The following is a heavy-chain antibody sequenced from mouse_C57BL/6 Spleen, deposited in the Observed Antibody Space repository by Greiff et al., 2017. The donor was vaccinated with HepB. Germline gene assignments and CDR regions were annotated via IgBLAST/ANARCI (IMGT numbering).Heavy chain of an antibody. CDR3: ARITTVVPSFDY. J-gene: IGHJ2*01. V-gene: IGHV1-64*01. D-gene: IGHD1-1*01. CDR1: GYTFTSYW. CDR2: IHPNSGST. Sequence: QVQLQQSGAELVKPGASVKLSCKASGYTFTSYWMHWVKQRPGQGLEWIGMIHPNSGSTNYNEKFKSKATLTVDKSSSTAYMQLSSLTSEDSAVYYCARITTVVPSFDYWGQGTTLTVSS.